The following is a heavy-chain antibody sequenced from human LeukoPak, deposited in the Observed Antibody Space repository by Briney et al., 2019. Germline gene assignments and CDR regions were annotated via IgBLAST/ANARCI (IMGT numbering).Heavy chain of an antibody. CDR1: GFTISDHY. Sequence: PGGSLRLSCAASGFTISDHYMDWVRQAPGKGLEWVGRSRNKADSYTTYYAASVKGRFTISRDDSKNSLYLQMNSLKAEDTAVYYCTRHCFSEWGQGTLVTVSS. CDR2: SRNKADSYTT. V-gene: IGHV3-72*01. D-gene: IGHD1-26*01. CDR3: TRHCFSE. J-gene: IGHJ4*02.